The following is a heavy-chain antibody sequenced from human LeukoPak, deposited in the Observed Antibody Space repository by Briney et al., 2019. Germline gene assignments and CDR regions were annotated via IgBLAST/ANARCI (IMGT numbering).Heavy chain of an antibody. J-gene: IGHJ4*02. Sequence: GGSLRLSCAASGFTFSSYGMHWVRQAPGRGLEWVAFIRLDGSSKSCADSVKGRFTISRDNSKNTLYLQMNSLRAEDTAVYYCARSCSGGSCYTDYWGQGTLVTVSS. CDR2: IRLDGSSK. V-gene: IGHV3-30*02. CDR1: GFTFSSYG. CDR3: ARSCSGGSCYTDY. D-gene: IGHD2-15*01.